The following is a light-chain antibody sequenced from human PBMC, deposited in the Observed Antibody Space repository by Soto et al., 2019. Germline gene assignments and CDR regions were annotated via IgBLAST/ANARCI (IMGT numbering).Light chain of an antibody. CDR3: QQHASYST. J-gene: IGKJ1*01. V-gene: IGKV1-5*01. CDR1: QSINNW. CDR2: DAH. Sequence: DIQMTQSPSTLSASVGDRVTVACRASQSINNWLAWYQQKPGKAPKLLIYDAHVLESGVPSRFSGSGFGTEFTLTISSLQPDDFATYYCQQHASYSTFGQGPRWISN.